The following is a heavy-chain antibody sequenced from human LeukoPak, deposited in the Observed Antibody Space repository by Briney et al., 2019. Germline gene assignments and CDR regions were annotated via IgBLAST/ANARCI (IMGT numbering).Heavy chain of an antibody. J-gene: IGHJ4*02. CDR3: AKARYSGSPYWFDY. CDR1: GFTFSSYA. D-gene: IGHD1-26*01. CDR2: ISGSGVST. Sequence: GRSLRLSCAASGFTFSSYAMSWVRQAPGKGLEWVSVISGSGVSTYYADSVKGRFTISRDSSKNTLYLQMNSLRAEDTAVYYCAKARYSGSPYWFDYWGQGTLVTVSS. V-gene: IGHV3-23*01.